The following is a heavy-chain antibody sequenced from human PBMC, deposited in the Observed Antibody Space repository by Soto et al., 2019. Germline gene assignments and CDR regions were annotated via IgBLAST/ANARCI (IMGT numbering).Heavy chain of an antibody. CDR1: GGTFSSYA. CDR2: IIPIFGTA. CDR3: ARESRYCSAGSCYFLPGIDY. J-gene: IGHJ4*02. V-gene: IGHV1-69*12. Sequence: QVQLVQSGAEVKKPGSSVKVSCKASGGTFSSYAISWVRQAPGHGIEWMGGIIPIFGTANYAQKFQGRVTITADESTSTAYMELSSLRSEDTAVYYCARESRYCSAGSCYFLPGIDYWGQVTLVTVSS. D-gene: IGHD2-15*01.